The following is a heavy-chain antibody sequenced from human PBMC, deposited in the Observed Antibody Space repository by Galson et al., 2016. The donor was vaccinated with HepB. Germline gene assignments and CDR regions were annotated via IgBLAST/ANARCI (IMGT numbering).Heavy chain of an antibody. V-gene: IGHV4-34*01. Sequence: SETLSLTCTVYVGSFSGHYWSWIRQPPGKGLEWIGEIDDSGSTNYHPSLKSRVTISLNTSKNQFSLKLSSVTAADTAVYYCARYYYDSDNYPPGYWGQGTLVTVSS. D-gene: IGHD3-22*01. CDR3: ARYYYDSDNYPPGY. J-gene: IGHJ4*02. CDR1: VGSFSGHY. CDR2: IDDSGST.